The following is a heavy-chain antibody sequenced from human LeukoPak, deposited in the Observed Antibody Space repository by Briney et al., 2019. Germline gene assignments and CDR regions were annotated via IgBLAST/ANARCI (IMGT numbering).Heavy chain of an antibody. CDR3: ARDQSYYDILTGYYIYYFDY. D-gene: IGHD3-9*01. Sequence: SGGSLRLSCAVSEFSVSSNYMNWVRQAPGKGLEWVSYISSSGSSINYADSVKGRFTISRDNANNSLYLQMNSLRAEDTAVYYCARDQSYYDILTGYYIYYFDYWGQGTLVTVSS. J-gene: IGHJ4*02. V-gene: IGHV3-48*03. CDR1: EFSVSSNY. CDR2: ISSSGSSI.